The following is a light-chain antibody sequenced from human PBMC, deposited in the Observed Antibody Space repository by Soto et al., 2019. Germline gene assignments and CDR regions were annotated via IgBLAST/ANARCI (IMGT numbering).Light chain of an antibody. CDR3: LQYNDYPRT. CDR2: GAS. J-gene: IGKJ1*01. CDR1: QGIRND. Sequence: DIQLTQSPSSLSASVGDRVSFTCGASQGIRNDLAWFQQKAGKAPRRLIYGASSLHSGVPNRFSGSGSGTEFTLTIDSLQPEDFAVYYCLQYNDYPRTFGQGTKVEMK. V-gene: IGKV1-17*01.